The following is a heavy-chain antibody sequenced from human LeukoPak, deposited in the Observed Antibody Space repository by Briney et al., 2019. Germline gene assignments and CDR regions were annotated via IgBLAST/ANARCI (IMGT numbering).Heavy chain of an antibody. CDR2: IKSKTDGGTT. V-gene: IGHV3-15*01. Sequence: GGSLRLSCAASGFTFSNAWMSWVRQAPGKGLEWVGRIKSKTDGGTTDYAAPVKGRFTISRDDSKNTLYLQMNGLKTDDSAVYCCTTEVDYSSGGSCYFDYWGQGTLVTVSS. J-gene: IGHJ4*02. CDR3: TTEVDYSSGGSCYFDY. D-gene: IGHD2-15*01. CDR1: GFTFSNAW.